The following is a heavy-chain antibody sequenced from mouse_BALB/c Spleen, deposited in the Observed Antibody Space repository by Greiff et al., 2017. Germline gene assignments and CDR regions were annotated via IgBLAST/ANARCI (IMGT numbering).Heavy chain of an antibody. V-gene: IGHV2-6-7*01. CDR3: ARGYGNYFFDY. J-gene: IGHJ2*01. CDR2: IWGDGST. CDR1: GFSLTGYG. Sequence: QVQLKESGPGLVAPSQSLSITCTVSGFSLTGYGVNWVRQPPGKGLEWLGMIWGDGSTDYNSALKSRLSISKDNSKSQVFLKMNSLQTDDTARYYCARGYGNYFFDYWGQGTTLTVSS. D-gene: IGHD2-1*01.